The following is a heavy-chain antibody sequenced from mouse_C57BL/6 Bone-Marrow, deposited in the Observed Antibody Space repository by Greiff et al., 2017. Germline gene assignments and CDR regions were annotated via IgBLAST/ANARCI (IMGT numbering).Heavy chain of an antibody. V-gene: IGHV1-64*01. CDR3: AFITTLVDWYFDV. J-gene: IGHJ1*03. D-gene: IGHD1-1*01. Sequence: QVQLQQPGAELVKPGASVKLSCKASGYTFTSYWMHWVKQRPGQGLEWIGMIHPNSGSTNYNEKFKSKATLTVDKSSSTAYMQLSSLTSEDSAVYYCAFITTLVDWYFDVWGTGTTVTVSS. CDR1: GYTFTSYW. CDR2: IHPNSGST.